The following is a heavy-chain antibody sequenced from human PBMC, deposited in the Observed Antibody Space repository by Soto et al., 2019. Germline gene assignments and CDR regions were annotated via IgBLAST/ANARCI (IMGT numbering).Heavy chain of an antibody. Sequence: PSDTLSLTCIVPGCPISSYYWSWIGQRPGKGLEWIGYIYYSGSTKYNPSLKSRVTISVDTSKNQFSLKLNSVSAADTAVYYCARGRSECPRRWFDPWGQGTLVTVSS. D-gene: IGHD2-15*01. CDR3: ARGRSECPRRWFDP. CDR2: IYYSGST. CDR1: GCPISSYY. V-gene: IGHV4-59*01. J-gene: IGHJ5*02.